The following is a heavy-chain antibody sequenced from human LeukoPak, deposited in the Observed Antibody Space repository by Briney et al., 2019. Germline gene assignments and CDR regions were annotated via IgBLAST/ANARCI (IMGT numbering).Heavy chain of an antibody. Sequence: KPSETLSLTCAVYGGSFSGYYWSWIRQPPGKGLEWIGEINHSGSTNYNPSLKSRVTISVDTSKNQFSLKLSSVTAADTAVYYCARDRLAYCGGDCFRGMDVWGQGTTVTVSS. D-gene: IGHD2-21*02. J-gene: IGHJ6*02. CDR1: GGSFSGYY. CDR3: ARDRLAYCGGDCFRGMDV. V-gene: IGHV4-34*01. CDR2: INHSGST.